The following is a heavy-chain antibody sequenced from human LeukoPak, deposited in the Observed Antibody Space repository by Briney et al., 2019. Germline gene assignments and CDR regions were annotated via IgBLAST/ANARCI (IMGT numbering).Heavy chain of an antibody. CDR1: GYTFTSYD. Sequence: GASVKVSCKASGYTFTSYDTNWVRQATGQGLEWMGWMNPNSGNTGYAQKFQGRVTMTRNTSISTAYMELSSLRSEDTAVYYCARGLYSSSWWIHYYYYMDVWGKGTTVTVSS. J-gene: IGHJ6*03. V-gene: IGHV1-8*01. CDR2: MNPNSGNT. CDR3: ARGLYSSSWWIHYYYYMDV. D-gene: IGHD6-13*01.